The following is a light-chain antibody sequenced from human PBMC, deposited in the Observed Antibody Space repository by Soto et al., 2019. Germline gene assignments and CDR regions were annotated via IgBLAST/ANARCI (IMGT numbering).Light chain of an antibody. J-gene: IGKJ2*01. CDR1: ESVRNNS. CDR3: HHYGYGADT. CDR2: GAS. Sequence: LILTQSPGTLSLSPGERATLSCRARESVRNNSLAWYQQHPGQAPRLLIFGASSRATGIPDRFTGTGSGADFSLTISRLEPDDSAVYFCHHYGYGADTFGQGTKLEIK. V-gene: IGKV3-20*01.